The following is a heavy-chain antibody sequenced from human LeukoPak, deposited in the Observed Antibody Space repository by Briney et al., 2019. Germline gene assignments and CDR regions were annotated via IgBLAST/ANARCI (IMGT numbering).Heavy chain of an antibody. V-gene: IGHV4-34*01. CDR3: ARGVPSDY. CDR2: INHSGST. CDR1: GGSFSGYY. D-gene: IGHD6-6*01. J-gene: IGHJ4*02. Sequence: SETLSLTCAVYGGSFSGYYWSWIRQPPGKGLEWIGEINHSGSTNYNPSLKSRVTITVDTSKNQFSLKLSSVTAADTAVYYCARGVPSDYWGQGTLVTVSS.